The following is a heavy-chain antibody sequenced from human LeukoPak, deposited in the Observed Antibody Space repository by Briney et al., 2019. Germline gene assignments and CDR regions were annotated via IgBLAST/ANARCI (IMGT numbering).Heavy chain of an antibody. CDR2: INHSGGT. V-gene: IGHV4-34*01. D-gene: IGHD3-10*01. Sequence: SETLSLTCAVYGGSFSGYYWSWIRQPPGKGLEWIGEINHSGGTNYNPSLKSRVTISVDTSKNQFSLKLSSVTAADTAVYYCASGSYYYGSGSYYTRFDYWGQGTLVTVSS. J-gene: IGHJ4*02. CDR3: ASGSYYYGSGSYYTRFDY. CDR1: GGSFSGYY.